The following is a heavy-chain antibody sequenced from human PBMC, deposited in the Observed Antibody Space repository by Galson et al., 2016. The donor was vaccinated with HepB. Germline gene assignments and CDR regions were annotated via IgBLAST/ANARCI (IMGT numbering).Heavy chain of an antibody. Sequence: CAISGDSVSSNGAAWVWIRQSPSRGLEWLGRTFYRSTWENHYAGSVKDRITISPDTSRNQFSLHLNSVTPEDTAVYYCARAVMLGRGMDVWGQGTTVTVSS. V-gene: IGHV6-1*01. D-gene: IGHD3-10*01. CDR2: TFYRSTWEN. CDR1: GDSVSSNGAA. J-gene: IGHJ6*02. CDR3: ARAVMLGRGMDV.